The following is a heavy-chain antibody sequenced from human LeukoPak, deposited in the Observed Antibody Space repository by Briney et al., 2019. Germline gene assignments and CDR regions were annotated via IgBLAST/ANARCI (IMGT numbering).Heavy chain of an antibody. CDR1: GFTFSSYA. V-gene: IGHV3-23*01. CDR2: VSGSTFTT. Sequence: GGSLRLSCAASGFTFSSYAMSWVRQAPGEGLEWVSAVSGSTFTTYYADSVRGRFTISRDNAKNTLYLQMNSLRAEDTAVYYCARGLCGYTSSQAYWGQGTLVTVSS. CDR3: ARGLCGYTSSQAY. D-gene: IGHD6-13*01. J-gene: IGHJ4*02.